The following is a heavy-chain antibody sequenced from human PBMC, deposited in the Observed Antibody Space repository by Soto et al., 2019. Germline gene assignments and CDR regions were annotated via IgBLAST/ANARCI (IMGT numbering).Heavy chain of an antibody. V-gene: IGHV3-30*18. CDR2: ISYDGSNK. CDR3: VKGGYHYFDY. J-gene: IGHJ4*02. CDR1: RFTFSNYG. D-gene: IGHD5-12*01. Sequence: TGGSLRLSCAASRFTFSNYGMHWVRQTPGKGLEWVAFISYDGSNKYYADSVKGRFTISRDNSKNTLYLQMNSLRAEDTAVYYCVKGGYHYFDYWGQGTLLTVSS.